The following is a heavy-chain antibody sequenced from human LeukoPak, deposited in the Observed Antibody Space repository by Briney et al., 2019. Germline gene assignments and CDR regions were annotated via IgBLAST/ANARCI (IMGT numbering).Heavy chain of an antibody. J-gene: IGHJ4*02. D-gene: IGHD1-26*01. CDR3: ARESSAGATGDYSDY. CDR1: GFTFNDYY. CDR2: ISGSGITI. V-gene: IGHV3-11*01. Sequence: RGSLRLSCAASGFTFNDYYMTWVRQAPGKGLEWVSHISGSGITIYYADSVKGRFTISRDNAKRSLYLHMNSLRVEDTAFYFCARESSAGATGDYSDYWGQGALVTVSS.